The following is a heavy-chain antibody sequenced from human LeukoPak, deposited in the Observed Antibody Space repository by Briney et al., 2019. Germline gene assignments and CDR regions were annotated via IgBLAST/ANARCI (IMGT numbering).Heavy chain of an antibody. J-gene: IGHJ5*02. Sequence: SETLSLTCAVYGGSFSGYYWSWIRQPPGKGLEWIGEINHSGSTNYNPSLKSRVTISVDTSKNQFSLKLSSVTVADTAVYYCARGRRGGVVVPAANVRNPINWFDPWGQGTLVTVSS. CDR3: ARGRRGGVVVPAANVRNPINWFDP. CDR2: INHSGST. D-gene: IGHD2-2*01. CDR1: GGSFSGYY. V-gene: IGHV4-34*01.